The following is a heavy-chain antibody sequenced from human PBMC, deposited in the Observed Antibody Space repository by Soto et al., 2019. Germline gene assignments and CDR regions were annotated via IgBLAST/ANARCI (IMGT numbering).Heavy chain of an antibody. CDR2: IHPGDSDT. Sequence: PGESLKISCQGSGYSFTNYWVGWVRQIPGRGLEWMGIIHPGDSDTRYSPFFQGQVTISADKSISTDYLQWSSLKASDTAMYYCARHNRYSSTWFEGWFDPWGQGTLVTVSS. V-gene: IGHV5-51*01. CDR3: ARHNRYSSTWFEGWFDP. J-gene: IGHJ5*02. D-gene: IGHD6-13*01. CDR1: GYSFTNYW.